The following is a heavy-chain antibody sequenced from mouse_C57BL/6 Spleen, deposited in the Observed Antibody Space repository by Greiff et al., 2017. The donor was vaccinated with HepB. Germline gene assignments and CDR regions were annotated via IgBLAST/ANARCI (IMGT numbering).Heavy chain of an antibody. V-gene: IGHV2-2*01. Sequence: VKLMESGPGLVQPSQSLSITCTVSGFSLTSYGVHWVRQSPGKGLEWLGVIWSGGSTDYNAAFISRLSISKDNSKSQVFFKMNSLQADDTAIYYCARNLLTGPGYYFDYWGQGTTLTVSS. CDR3: ARNLLTGPGYYFDY. CDR2: IWSGGST. J-gene: IGHJ2*01. D-gene: IGHD4-1*01. CDR1: GFSLTSYG.